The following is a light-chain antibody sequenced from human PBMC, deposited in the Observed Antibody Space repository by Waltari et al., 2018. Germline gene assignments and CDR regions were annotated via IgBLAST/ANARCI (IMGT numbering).Light chain of an antibody. J-gene: IGLJ2*01. Sequence: SSELTQDPAVSVALGQTVRITCQGDSHRSYYASWYQQKPGQAPVLVIYGKNNRPSGIPDRFAVSRAGNTASLTITGAQAADEADYYCNSRDSSGNHLGVVFGGGTKLTVL. CDR3: NSRDSSGNHLGVV. CDR2: GKN. V-gene: IGLV3-19*01. CDR1: SHRSYY.